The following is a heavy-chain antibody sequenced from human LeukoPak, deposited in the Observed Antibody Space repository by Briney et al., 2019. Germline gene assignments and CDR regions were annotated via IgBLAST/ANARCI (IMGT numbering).Heavy chain of an antibody. D-gene: IGHD3-10*01. Sequence: GESLKISCEGSGYRFTSYWIGWVRQMPGEGLEWMGIIYPGDSETRYSLSFQGQVTISVDKSISTAYLQWSSLKASDTAMYYCARGFGFFDYWGQGTLVTVSS. CDR3: ARGFGFFDY. V-gene: IGHV5-51*01. CDR1: GYRFTSYW. CDR2: IYPGDSET. J-gene: IGHJ4*02.